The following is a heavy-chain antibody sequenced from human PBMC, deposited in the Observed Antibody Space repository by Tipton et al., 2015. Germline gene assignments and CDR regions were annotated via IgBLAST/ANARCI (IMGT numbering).Heavy chain of an antibody. D-gene: IGHD1-14*01. CDR2: INHSGST. Sequence: TLSLTCAVYGGSFSGYYWNWIRQPPGKGLEWIGEINHSGSTNYNPSLKSRVTISVDTSKNQFSLQLNSVTPEDTAVYYCARRATGGYYFDYWGQGTLVTVSS. CDR1: GGSFSGYY. J-gene: IGHJ4*02. V-gene: IGHV4-34*01. CDR3: ARRATGGYYFDY.